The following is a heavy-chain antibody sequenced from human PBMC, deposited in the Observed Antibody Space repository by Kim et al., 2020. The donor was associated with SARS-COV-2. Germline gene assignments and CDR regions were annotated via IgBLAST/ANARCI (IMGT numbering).Heavy chain of an antibody. J-gene: IGHJ3*02. CDR2: IRSKAYGGTT. D-gene: IGHD2-2*01. V-gene: IGHV3-49*03. Sequence: GGSLRLSCTASGFTFGDYAMNWFRQAPGKGLEWVGFIRSKAYGGTTEYAASVKGRFTISRDDSKSIAYLQMNSLKTEDTAVYYCTRAVPAADAFDIWGQGTMVTVSS. CDR1: GFTFGDYA. CDR3: TRAVPAADAFDI.